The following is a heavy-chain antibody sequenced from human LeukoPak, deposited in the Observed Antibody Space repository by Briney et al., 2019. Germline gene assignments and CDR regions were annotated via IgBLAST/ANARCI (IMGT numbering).Heavy chain of an antibody. CDR3: ARDEDSSGYCDY. J-gene: IGHJ4*02. CDR1: GFTFSSYS. V-gene: IGHV3-21*01. D-gene: IGHD3-22*01. Sequence: GGSLRLSCAASGFTFSSYSMNWVRQAPGKGPEWVSSISSSSSYIYYADSVKGRFTISRDNAKNSLYLQMNSLRAEDTAVYYCARDEDSSGYCDYWGQGTLVTVSS. CDR2: ISSSSSYI.